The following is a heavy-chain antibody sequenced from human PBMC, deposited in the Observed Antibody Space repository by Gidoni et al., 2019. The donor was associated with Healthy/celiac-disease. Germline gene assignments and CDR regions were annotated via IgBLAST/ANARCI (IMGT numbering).Heavy chain of an antibody. Sequence: QVQLVESGGGVVQPGGSRRLSGAASGFTFSSYGMHWVRQAPGKGLEWVAFIRYDGSNKYYADSVKCRFTISRDNSKNTLYLQMTSLRAEDTAVYYCAKPRESSRGGWFDPWGQGTLVTVSS. CDR3: AKPRESSRGGWFDP. CDR1: GFTFSSYG. D-gene: IGHD6-13*01. V-gene: IGHV3-30*02. J-gene: IGHJ5*02. CDR2: IRYDGSNK.